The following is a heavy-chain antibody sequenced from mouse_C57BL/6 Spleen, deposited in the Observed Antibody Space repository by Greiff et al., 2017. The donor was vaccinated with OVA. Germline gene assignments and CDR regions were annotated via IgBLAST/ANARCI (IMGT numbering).Heavy chain of an antibody. J-gene: IGHJ1*03. CDR2: IRNKANGYTT. CDR1: GFTFTDYY. D-gene: IGHD2-12*01. Sequence: EVQRVESGGGLVQPGGSLSLSCAASGFTFTDYYMSWVRQPPGKALEWLGFIRNKANGYTTEYSASVKGRFTISRDNSQSILYLQMNALRAEDSATYYCARYGGNDSWYFDVWGTGTTVTVSS. CDR3: ARYGGNDSWYFDV. V-gene: IGHV7-3*01.